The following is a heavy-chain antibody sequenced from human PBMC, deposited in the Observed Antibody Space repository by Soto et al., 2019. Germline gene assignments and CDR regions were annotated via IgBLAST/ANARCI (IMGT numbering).Heavy chain of an antibody. CDR1: GFSFVNYA. J-gene: IGHJ4*02. V-gene: IGHV3-23*01. CDR3: AKATTNGGWFNPFDS. D-gene: IGHD6-19*01. CDR2: LSGSGTST. Sequence: GSLRLSCAASGFSFVNYAMNWVRQAPGKGLEWVSGLSGSGTSTYYADSVKGRFTISRDNSRDTLFLQMNSLTADDTTVYYCAKATTNGGWFNPFDSWGQGALVTVSS.